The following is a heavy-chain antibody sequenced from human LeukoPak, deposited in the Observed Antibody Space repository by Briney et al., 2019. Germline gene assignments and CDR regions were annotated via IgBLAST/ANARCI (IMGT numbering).Heavy chain of an antibody. V-gene: IGHV4-39*01. CDR2: IYYSGST. CDR3: AGRPFLSLEWLSPFDY. J-gene: IGHJ4*02. D-gene: IGHD3-3*01. Sequence: SETLSLTCTVSGGSISSSSYYWGWIRQPPGKGLEWIGSIYYSGSTYYNPSLKSRVTISVDTPKNQFSLKLSSVTAADTAVYYCAGRPFLSLEWLSPFDYWGQGTLVTVSS. CDR1: GGSISSSSYY.